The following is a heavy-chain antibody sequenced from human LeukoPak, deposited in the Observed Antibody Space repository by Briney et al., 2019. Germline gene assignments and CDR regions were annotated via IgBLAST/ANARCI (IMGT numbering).Heavy chain of an antibody. CDR3: ARSPLVKQWLRGYGAFDI. CDR2: IYYSGST. CDR1: GGSISSSIYY. V-gene: IGHV4-39*01. Sequence: SETLSLTGTVSGGSISSSIYYWGWIRQPPGKGLDWIGSIYYSGSTYYNPSLKSRVTISVDTSKNQFSLKLSSVTAADTAVYYCARSPLVKQWLRGYGAFDIWGQGTMVTVSS. J-gene: IGHJ3*02. D-gene: IGHD6-19*01.